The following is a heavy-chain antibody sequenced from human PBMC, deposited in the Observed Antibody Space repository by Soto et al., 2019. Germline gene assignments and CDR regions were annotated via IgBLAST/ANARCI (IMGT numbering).Heavy chain of an antibody. CDR1: GFTFSSYG. J-gene: IGHJ4*02. CDR2: ISNDGSNK. D-gene: IGHD3-16*01. Sequence: QVQLVQSGGGVVQPGRSLRLSCAASGFTFSSYGMHWVRQAPGKGLDWVAVISNDGSNKYYADSVKGRFIISRDNSKNTLYLQMNSLRAEDTAVYYCAKDWGIRYIDYWGQGTLVTVTS. V-gene: IGHV3-30*18. CDR3: AKDWGIRYIDY.